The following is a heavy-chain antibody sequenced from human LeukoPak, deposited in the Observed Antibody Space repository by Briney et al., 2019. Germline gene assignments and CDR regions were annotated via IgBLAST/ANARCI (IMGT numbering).Heavy chain of an antibody. D-gene: IGHD5-12*01. V-gene: IGHV3-30*02. CDR2: IRYDGSKK. CDR3: AKDRGYSGYDRFGEFDY. CDR1: GFIFSSYG. J-gene: IGHJ4*02. Sequence: GGSLRLSCAASGFIFSSYGMHWVRQAPGKGLEWVAFIRYDGSKKYYADSVKGRFTISRDNSKNTLYLQMNSLRAEDTAVYYCAKDRGYSGYDRFGEFDYWGQGTLVTVSS.